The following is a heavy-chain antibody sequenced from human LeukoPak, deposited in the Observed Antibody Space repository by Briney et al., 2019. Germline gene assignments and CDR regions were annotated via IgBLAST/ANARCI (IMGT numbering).Heavy chain of an antibody. J-gene: IGHJ4*02. V-gene: IGHV3-53*01. D-gene: IGHD2-21*01. CDR1: GFTVNNNY. CDR3: VSDILRNFDY. Sequence: PWGSLGLSCAASGFTVNNNYMSWVRQAPGKGLEWVSIIYSGGSTKYAGSVKGRFTISRDTSKNTLYLQMNSLSAEDSAVYYCVSDILRNFDYWGPGSLVTVSS. CDR2: IYSGGST.